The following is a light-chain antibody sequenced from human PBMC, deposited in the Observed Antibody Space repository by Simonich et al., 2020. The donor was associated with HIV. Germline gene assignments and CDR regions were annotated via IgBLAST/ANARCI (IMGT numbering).Light chain of an antibody. V-gene: IGKV3-15*01. Sequence: EIVMTQSPATLSVSPGERATLSCRASQRVSSNLAWYQQKPGQAPRLLIYGASTRATGIPARFSGSGFGTEFTLTISSMQSEDFAVYYCQQYNNWPSPFTFGPGTKVDIE. CDR1: QRVSSN. J-gene: IGKJ3*01. CDR3: QQYNNWPSPFT. CDR2: GAS.